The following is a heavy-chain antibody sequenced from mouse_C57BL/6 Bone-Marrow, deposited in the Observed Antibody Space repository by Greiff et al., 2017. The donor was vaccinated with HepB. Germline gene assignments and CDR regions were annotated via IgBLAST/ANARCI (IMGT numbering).Heavy chain of an antibody. Sequence: QVQLQQSGAELAKPGASVKLSCKASGYTFTSYWMHWVKQRPGQGLEWIGYINTSSGYTKYNQKFKDKATLTADKSSSIAYMQLSSLTYEDSAVYYTARGARRRGFDYWGQGTTLTVSS. D-gene: IGHD2-12*01. J-gene: IGHJ2*01. V-gene: IGHV1-7*01. CDR2: INTSSGYT. CDR1: GYTFTSYW. CDR3: ARGARRRGFDY.